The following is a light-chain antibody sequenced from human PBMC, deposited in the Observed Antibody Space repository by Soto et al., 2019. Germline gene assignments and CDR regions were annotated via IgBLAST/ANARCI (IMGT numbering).Light chain of an antibody. CDR1: QSISNSY. CDR2: HAS. Sequence: ENVLTQSPGTLSLSPGERATLSCRASQSISNSYLAWYQQKPGQTPSLLIYHASNRATGIPDRFSGSGSGTYFTLTISRLEREDFAVYYYQQYGDSLLTFGGGTKVEIK. V-gene: IGKV3-20*01. CDR3: QQYGDSLLT. J-gene: IGKJ4*01.